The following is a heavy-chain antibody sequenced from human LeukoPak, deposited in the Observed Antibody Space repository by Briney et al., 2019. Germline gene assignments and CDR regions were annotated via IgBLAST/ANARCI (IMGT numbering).Heavy chain of an antibody. Sequence: PSQTLSLTCTVAVGSISSGGYYWGWIRQPPGKGLEWIAYISAAGTTFYNPSLKSRVTISLDRSKNQFSLNLTSITAADTAVYYCAGQNVPTPHDYWGQGTQATVSS. J-gene: IGHJ4*02. CDR1: VGSISSGGYY. V-gene: IGHV4-30-2*01. CDR3: AGQNVPTPHDY. CDR2: ISAAGTT. D-gene: IGHD2-2*01.